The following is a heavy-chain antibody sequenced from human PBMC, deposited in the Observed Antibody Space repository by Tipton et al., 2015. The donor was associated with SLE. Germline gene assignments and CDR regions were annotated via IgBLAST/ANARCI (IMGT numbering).Heavy chain of an antibody. V-gene: IGHV4-38-2*02. J-gene: IGHJ4*02. CDR2: IYHSGST. CDR1: GGSISSHY. CDR3: ARDNEPTDY. D-gene: IGHD1-1*01. Sequence: TLSLTCTVSGGSISSHYWSWIRQPPGKGLEWIGSIYHSGSTYYNPSLKSRVTISVDTSKNQFSLKLSSVTAADTAVYYCARDNEPTDYWGQGTLVTVSS.